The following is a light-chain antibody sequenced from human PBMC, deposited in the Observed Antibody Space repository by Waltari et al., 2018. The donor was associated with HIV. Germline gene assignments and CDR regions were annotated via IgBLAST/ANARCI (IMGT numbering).Light chain of an antibody. CDR1: SSNIGSNI. CDR2: SNN. Sequence: PSASGTPGQRVSISCSGSSSNIGSNIATWYQQLPGTAPKLLIYSNNQRPSGVPDRFSGSKSGTSASLAISGLQSEDEADYYCAAWDDSLNAWVFGGGTKLTVL. J-gene: IGLJ3*02. CDR3: AAWDDSLNAWV. V-gene: IGLV1-44*01.